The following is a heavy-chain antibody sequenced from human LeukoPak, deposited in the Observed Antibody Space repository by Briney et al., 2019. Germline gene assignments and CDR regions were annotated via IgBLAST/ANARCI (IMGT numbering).Heavy chain of an antibody. D-gene: IGHD3-9*01. V-gene: IGHV1-2*02. J-gene: IGHJ5*02. Sequence: ASVKVSCKASGYTFTGHYMHWVRQAPGQGLEWMGWINPNSGGTNYAQKFQGRVTMTRDTSISTAYMELSRLRSDDTAVYYCAREYDILTGYSNWFDPWGQGTLVTVSS. CDR1: GYTFTGHY. CDR2: INPNSGGT. CDR3: AREYDILTGYSNWFDP.